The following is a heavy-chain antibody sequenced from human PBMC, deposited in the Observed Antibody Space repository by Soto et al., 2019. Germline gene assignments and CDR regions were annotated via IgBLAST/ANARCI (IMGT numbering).Heavy chain of an antibody. D-gene: IGHD7-27*01. Sequence: EVQLLESGGGLVQPGGSLRLSCAASGFTFSSYAMSWVRQAQGKGLEWVSAISGSGVSTYYADSVKGRFTISRDNSKNTLYLQMNSLRAEDTAVYYCAKDRYSGNWGSYYYGMDVWVQGTTVTVSS. CDR1: GFTFSSYA. V-gene: IGHV3-23*01. J-gene: IGHJ6*02. CDR3: AKDRYSGNWGSYYYGMDV. CDR2: ISGSGVST.